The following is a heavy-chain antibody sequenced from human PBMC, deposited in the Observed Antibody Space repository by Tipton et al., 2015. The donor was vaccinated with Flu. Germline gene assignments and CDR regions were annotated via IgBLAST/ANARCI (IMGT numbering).Heavy chain of an antibody. CDR3: ARGRFDYLDN. Sequence: SLRLSCAASGFTFSSYGMHWVRQAPGKGLEWVAFIRYDGSNKYYADSVKGRFTISRDNAKNTLYLQMNSLRAEDTAVYYCARGRFDYLDNWGQGTLVTVSS. D-gene: IGHD3-10*01. V-gene: IGHV3-30*02. CDR1: GFTFSSYG. CDR2: IRYDGSNK. J-gene: IGHJ4*02.